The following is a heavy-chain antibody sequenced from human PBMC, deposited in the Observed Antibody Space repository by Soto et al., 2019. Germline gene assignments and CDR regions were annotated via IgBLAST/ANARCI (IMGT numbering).Heavy chain of an antibody. V-gene: IGHV4-34*01. J-gene: IGHJ4*02. CDR1: GGSFSGYY. CDR3: ARESDYIFDY. D-gene: IGHD4-17*01. CDR2: INHSGST. Sequence: PSETLSLTCAVYGGSFSGYYWSWIRQPPGKGLEWIGKINHSGSTNYNPSLKSRVTISVDTSKNQFSLKLSSVTAADTAVYYCARESDYIFDYWGQGTLVTVSS.